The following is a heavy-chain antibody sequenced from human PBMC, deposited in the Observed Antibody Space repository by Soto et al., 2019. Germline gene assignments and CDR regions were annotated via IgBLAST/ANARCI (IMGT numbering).Heavy chain of an antibody. D-gene: IGHD2-15*01. CDR1: GGSISSGGYY. CDR2: IYYSGST. CDR3: ARGGGHNTAFAY. Sequence: QVQLQESGPGLVKPSQTLSLTCTVSGGSISSGGYYWSWIRQHPGKGLEWIGYIYYSGSTYYKPSLKRRVTISVDTCKNQSSLKLSSVTAADTAVYYCARGGGHNTAFAYWGEGTLVTVSS. J-gene: IGHJ4*02. V-gene: IGHV4-31*03.